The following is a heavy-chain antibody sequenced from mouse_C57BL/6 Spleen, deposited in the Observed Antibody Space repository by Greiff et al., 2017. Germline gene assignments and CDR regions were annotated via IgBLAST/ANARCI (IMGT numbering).Heavy chain of an antibody. Sequence: QVQLQQPGAELVKPGASVKLSCKASGYTFTSYWMQWVKQRPGQGLEWIGEIDPSDSYTNYNQKFKGKATLTVDTSSSTAYMQLSSLTSEDSAVYYCARMRTRTGNFDYWGQGTTLTVAS. V-gene: IGHV1-50*01. CDR3: ARMRTRTGNFDY. J-gene: IGHJ2*01. CDR1: GYTFTSYW. D-gene: IGHD4-1*01. CDR2: IDPSDSYT.